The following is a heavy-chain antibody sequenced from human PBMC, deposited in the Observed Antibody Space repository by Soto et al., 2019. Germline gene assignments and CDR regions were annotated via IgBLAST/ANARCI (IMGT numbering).Heavy chain of an antibody. J-gene: IGHJ4*02. Sequence: SVKVSFKASCYTFPSYYMHWVRQAPGQGLEWMGIINPSGGSTSYAQKFQGRVTMTMDTSTSTVYMGLSSLRSEDTAVYYCARERDGDYAFDYWGQGTLVTVSS. CDR2: INPSGGST. CDR1: CYTFPSYY. D-gene: IGHD4-17*01. V-gene: IGHV1-46*01. CDR3: ARERDGDYAFDY.